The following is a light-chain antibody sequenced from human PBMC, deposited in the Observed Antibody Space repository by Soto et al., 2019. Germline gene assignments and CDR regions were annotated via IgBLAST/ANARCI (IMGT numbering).Light chain of an antibody. CDR2: GAS. Sequence: EIVMTQSPATLSVSPGERATLSCRASQSVSNNLAWYQKKPGQAPRLLIYGASTRATVVPARFSGSGSGTEFTLTISSLQAEDFAFYYCQQYNNWWTFGQGTRVEIK. V-gene: IGKV3-15*01. CDR3: QQYNNWWT. J-gene: IGKJ1*01. CDR1: QSVSNN.